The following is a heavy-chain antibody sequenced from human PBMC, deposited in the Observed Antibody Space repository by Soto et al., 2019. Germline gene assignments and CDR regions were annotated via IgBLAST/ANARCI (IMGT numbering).Heavy chain of an antibody. CDR3: ARDQGLIAVHYYYFDL. V-gene: IGHV3-23*01. CDR1: GFSFDSHA. J-gene: IGHJ4*02. D-gene: IGHD3-10*01. CDR2: ISSRGATV. Sequence: GSLRLSCAASGFSFDSHAISWVRQAPGKGLEWVASISSRGATVFYADSVKGRFTISRDNSDNSVSLQLSSLRPEDTAVYFCARDQGLIAVHYYYFDLWGQGTLVTVSS.